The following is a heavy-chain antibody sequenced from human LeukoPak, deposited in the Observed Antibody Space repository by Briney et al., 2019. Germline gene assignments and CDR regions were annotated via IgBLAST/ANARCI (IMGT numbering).Heavy chain of an antibody. Sequence: GGSLRLSCAASGFTFSDYYMSWIRQAPGKGLEWVSYISSSGSTIYYADSVKGRFTISRDNAKNSLYPQMNSLRAEDTAVYYCARWIQLWKPPDYWGQGTLVTVSS. CDR3: ARWIQLWKPPDY. D-gene: IGHD5-18*01. V-gene: IGHV3-11*04. CDR2: ISSSGSTI. CDR1: GFTFSDYY. J-gene: IGHJ4*02.